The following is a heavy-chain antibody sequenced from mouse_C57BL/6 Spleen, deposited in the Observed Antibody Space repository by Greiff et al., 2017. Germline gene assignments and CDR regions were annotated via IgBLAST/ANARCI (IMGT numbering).Heavy chain of an antibody. J-gene: IGHJ3*01. CDR1: GYTFTSYW. Sequence: QVQLQQPGAELVMPGASVKLSCKASGYTFTSYWMHWVKQRPGQGLEWIGEIDPSDSYTNYNQKFKGKSPWTVDKSSSTAYMQLSSLTSEDSAVYYCARSNYGSSLAWFAYWGQGTLVTVSA. CDR2: IDPSDSYT. D-gene: IGHD1-1*01. CDR3: ARSNYGSSLAWFAY. V-gene: IGHV1-69*01.